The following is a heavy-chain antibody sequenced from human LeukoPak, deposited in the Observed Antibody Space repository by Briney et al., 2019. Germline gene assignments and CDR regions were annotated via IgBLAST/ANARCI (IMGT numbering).Heavy chain of an antibody. CDR3: ARWRGYSSGWSGPFDD. D-gene: IGHD6-13*01. J-gene: IGHJ4*02. CDR1: GYTFTGHY. V-gene: IGHV1-2*02. Sequence: ASVEVSCKASGYTFTGHYMHWVRQAPGQGLEWMGWIDAKSGGTKYAQRFQGRVTMTRDTSINTGYMELSSLTSDDTAVYYCARWRGYSSGWSGPFDDWGQGTLVTVSS. CDR2: IDAKSGGT.